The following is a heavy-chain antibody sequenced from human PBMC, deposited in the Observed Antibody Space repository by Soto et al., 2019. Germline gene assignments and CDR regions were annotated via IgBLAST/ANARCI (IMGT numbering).Heavy chain of an antibody. D-gene: IGHD3-10*01. J-gene: IGHJ5*02. V-gene: IGHV4-59*01. CDR3: ARELFGRSVWFDP. Sequence: PSETLSLTCIVSGGSISNYYWSWIRQPPGKGLEWIGYIYYSGSTNYNPSLKSRVTISVDTSKNQFSLKLSSVTAADTAVYYCARELFGRSVWFDPWGQGTLVTVS. CDR1: GGSISNYY. CDR2: IYYSGST.